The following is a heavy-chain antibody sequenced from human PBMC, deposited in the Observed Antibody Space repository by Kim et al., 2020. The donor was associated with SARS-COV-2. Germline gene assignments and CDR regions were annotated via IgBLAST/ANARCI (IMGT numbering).Heavy chain of an antibody. D-gene: IGHD4-17*01. Sequence: NPPLKRRVTISADQSRSQFSLKLTSVTAADTAVYYCARSSTTVTSRFDFWGQGILVTVSS. V-gene: IGHV4-39*01. CDR3: ARSSTTVTSRFDF. J-gene: IGHJ4*02.